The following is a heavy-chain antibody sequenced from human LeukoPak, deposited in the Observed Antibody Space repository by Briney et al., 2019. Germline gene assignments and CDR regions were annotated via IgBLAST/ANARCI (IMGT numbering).Heavy chain of an antibody. V-gene: IGHV3-30*02. J-gene: IGHJ4*02. Sequence: GGSLRLSCATSGFTFSTYDMHWVRQAPGKGREWVSFIQYDGSRKNYVDSVKGRFTISRDNAKNSLYLQMNSLRAEDTALYYCAKDIYENGPLDYWGQGTLVTVSS. D-gene: IGHD5/OR15-5a*01. CDR1: GFTFSTYD. CDR2: IQYDGSRK. CDR3: AKDIYENGPLDY.